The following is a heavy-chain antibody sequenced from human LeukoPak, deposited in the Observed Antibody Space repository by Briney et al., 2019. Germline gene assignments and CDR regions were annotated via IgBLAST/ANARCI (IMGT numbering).Heavy chain of an antibody. CDR3: ARDWRSGGWTGPLDH. CDR1: GFIFSSYA. CDR2: ISYDGSMK. V-gene: IGHV3-30-3*01. Sequence: GGSLRLSCAASGFIFSSYAMHWVRQAPGKGLEWVTIISYDGSMKYYADSVKGRFTIFRDNSKNTLFLQMNSLRAEDTAVYYCARDWRSGGWTGPLDHWGQGTLVTVSS. J-gene: IGHJ4*02. D-gene: IGHD6-19*01.